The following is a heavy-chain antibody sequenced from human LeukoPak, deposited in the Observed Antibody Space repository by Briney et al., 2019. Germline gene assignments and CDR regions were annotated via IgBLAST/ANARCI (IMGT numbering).Heavy chain of an antibody. CDR2: ISNDGGST. J-gene: IGHJ4*02. D-gene: IGHD6-19*01. CDR1: GFTFSSYA. CDR3: VEDSSGWSPDY. Sequence: GGSLRLSCSASGFTFSSYAMHWVRQAPGKGLEYASAISNDGGSTYYADFVKGRFTISRDNSKNTLYLQMSSLRAEDTAVYYCVEDSSGWSPDYWGQGTLVTVSS. V-gene: IGHV3-64D*06.